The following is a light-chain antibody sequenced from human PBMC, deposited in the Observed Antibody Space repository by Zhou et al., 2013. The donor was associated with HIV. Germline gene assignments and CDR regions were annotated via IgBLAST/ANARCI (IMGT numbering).Light chain of an antibody. J-gene: IGKJ4*01. CDR2: GAS. CDR3: QQSSTTPRLT. Sequence: DIQMTQSPTSLSASVGDRVTITCRASQSISSYLNWYQQKPGKAPKLLIYGASSLQSGVPSRFSGSGSGTEFTLTISSLQPEDFATYYCQQSSTTPRLTFGGGTKVEIK. V-gene: IGKV1-39*01. CDR1: QSISSY.